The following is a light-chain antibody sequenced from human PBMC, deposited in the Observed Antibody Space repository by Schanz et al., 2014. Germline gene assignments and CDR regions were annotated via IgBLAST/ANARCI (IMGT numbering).Light chain of an antibody. J-gene: IGLJ3*02. V-gene: IGLV2-14*02. Sequence: QSALAQPASVSGSPGQSITISCTGTSSDVGNYRLVSWYQQHPGKAPKLIISEDTERPSGVSNRFSGSKSGNTASLTISGLQAEDEADYYCSSYTITTTWVFGGGTKLTVL. CDR1: SSDVGNYRL. CDR3: SSYTITTTWV. CDR2: EDT.